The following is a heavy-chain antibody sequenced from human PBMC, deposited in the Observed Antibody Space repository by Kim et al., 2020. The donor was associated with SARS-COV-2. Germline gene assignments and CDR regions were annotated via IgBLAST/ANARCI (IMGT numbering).Heavy chain of an antibody. D-gene: IGHD6-19*01. V-gene: IGHV1-18*01. CDR2: ISAYNGNT. J-gene: IGHJ4*02. CDR1: GYTFTSYG. CDR3: ARDMGGSGWYGTLFDY. Sequence: ASVKVSCKASGYTFTSYGISWVRQAPGQGLEWMGWISAYNGNTNYAQKLQGRVTMTTDTSTSTAYMELRSLRSDDTAVYYCARDMGGSGWYGTLFDYWGQGTLVTVSS.